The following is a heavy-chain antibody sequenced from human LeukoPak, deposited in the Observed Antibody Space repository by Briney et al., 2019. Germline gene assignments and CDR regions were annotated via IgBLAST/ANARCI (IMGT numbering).Heavy chain of an antibody. CDR1: GFTVSSNY. CDR3: AKDSVYYYDSSGD. V-gene: IGHV3-53*01. Sequence: GGSLRLSCAASGFTVSSNYMSWVRQAPGKGLEWVSVIYSGGSTYYADSVKGRFTISRDNSKNTLYLQMNSLRAEDTAVYYCAKDSVYYYDSSGDWGQGTLVTVSS. J-gene: IGHJ4*02. CDR2: IYSGGST. D-gene: IGHD3-22*01.